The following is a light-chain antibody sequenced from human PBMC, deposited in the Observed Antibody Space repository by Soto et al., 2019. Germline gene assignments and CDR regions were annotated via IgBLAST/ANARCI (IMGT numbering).Light chain of an antibody. CDR1: SSDVGGYTY. CDR2: EVS. Sequence: QSALPLPASVSGSPGQSITISCTGTSSDVGGYTYVSWYQQYPGKAPKLMIFEVSNRPSGVSHRFSGSKSGNTASLTISGLQAEDEADYYCSSYTSSTIRVFGTGNKVTVL. CDR3: SSYTSSTIRV. J-gene: IGLJ1*01. V-gene: IGLV2-14*01.